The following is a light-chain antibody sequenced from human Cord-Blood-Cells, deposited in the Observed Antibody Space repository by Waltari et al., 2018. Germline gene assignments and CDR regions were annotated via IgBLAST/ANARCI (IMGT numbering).Light chain of an antibody. CDR1: QSVLYSSNNKNY. CDR2: WAS. J-gene: IGKJ4*01. Sequence: DIVMTQSTDSLAVSLGERATSNCKSSQSVLYSSNNKNYLAWYQQKPGQPPKLLIYWASTRESGVPDRFSGSGSGTDFTLTISSLQAEDVAVYYCQQYYSTPLTFGGGTKVEIK. CDR3: QQYYSTPLT. V-gene: IGKV4-1*01.